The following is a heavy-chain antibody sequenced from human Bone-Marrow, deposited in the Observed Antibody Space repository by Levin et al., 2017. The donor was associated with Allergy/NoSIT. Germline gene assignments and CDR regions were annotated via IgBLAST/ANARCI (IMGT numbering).Heavy chain of an antibody. D-gene: IGHD6-13*01. CDR2: IDPSDSYT. CDR1: GYSFTSYW. J-gene: IGHJ6*02. Sequence: PGGSLRLSCKGSGYSFTSYWISWVRQMPGKGLEWMGRIDPSDSYTNYSPSFQGHVTISADKSISTAYLQWSSLKASDTAMYYCARLPMYSSSWSSHYCDGMDDWGQGTTVTVSS. V-gene: IGHV5-10-1*01. CDR3: ARLPMYSSSWSSHYCDGMDD.